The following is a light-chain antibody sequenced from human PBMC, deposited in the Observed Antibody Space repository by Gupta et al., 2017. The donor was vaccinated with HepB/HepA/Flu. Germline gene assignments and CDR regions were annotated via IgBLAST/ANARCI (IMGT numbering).Light chain of an antibody. J-gene: IGKJ3*01. V-gene: IGKV1-33*01. Sequence: DIQMTQSPSSLSASVGDRVTITCQASQDISNYLNWYQHKPGKAPKLLVYDASTLEIGVPSRFNGSGSGTDFTFTISSLQPEDIATYYCQQDYHVFTFGPGTQVHLK. CDR3: QQDYHVFT. CDR1: QDISNY. CDR2: DAS.